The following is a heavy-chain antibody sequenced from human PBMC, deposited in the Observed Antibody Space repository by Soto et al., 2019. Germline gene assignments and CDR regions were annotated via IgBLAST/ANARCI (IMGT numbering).Heavy chain of an antibody. Sequence: ASVKVSCKASGYTFTTFGITWVRQAPGQGLEWMGWISAYTGDTNYSQKVQGRVTMTTDTSTSTAYMELRSLRSDDTAVYYCARSSPTAAALGLVDPWGQGTLVTVSS. J-gene: IGHJ5*02. V-gene: IGHV1-18*01. CDR2: ISAYTGDT. CDR1: GYTFTTFG. CDR3: ARSSPTAAALGLVDP. D-gene: IGHD6-13*01.